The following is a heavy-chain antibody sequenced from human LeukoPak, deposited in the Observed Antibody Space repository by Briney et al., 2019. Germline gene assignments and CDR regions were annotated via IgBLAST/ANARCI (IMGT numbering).Heavy chain of an antibody. CDR3: ARGGYYGSGNDFRFDP. CDR2: IHYAGST. CDR1: GGSISSYY. Sequence: SETLSLTCTVSGGSISSYYWSWIRQSPGKGLECIGYIHYAGSTNYNPSLKSRVTISVETSKNQFSLKLKSVTAADTAVYYCARGGYYGSGNDFRFDPWGQGTLVTVSS. J-gene: IGHJ5*02. V-gene: IGHV4-59*01. D-gene: IGHD3-10*01.